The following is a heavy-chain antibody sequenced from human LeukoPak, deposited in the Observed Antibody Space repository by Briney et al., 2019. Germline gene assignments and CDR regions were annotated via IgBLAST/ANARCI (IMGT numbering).Heavy chain of an antibody. Sequence: PGGSLRLSSAASGFTFSSYAMSWVRQAPGKGLEWASAISGSGGSTYYADSVKGRFTISRDNSKNTLYLQMNSLRAEDTAVYYCAKDRATNYYDSKDYWGQGTLVTVSS. J-gene: IGHJ4*02. CDR3: AKDRATNYYDSKDY. V-gene: IGHV3-23*01. D-gene: IGHD3-22*01. CDR2: ISGSGGST. CDR1: GFTFSSYA.